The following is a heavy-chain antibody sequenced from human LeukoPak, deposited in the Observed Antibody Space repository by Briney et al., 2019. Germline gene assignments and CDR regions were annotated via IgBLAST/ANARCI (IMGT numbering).Heavy chain of an antibody. D-gene: IGHD6-13*01. J-gene: IGHJ4*02. CDR3: AAGGAPGRFDC. CDR2: ISSSSSYI. Sequence: GGSLRLSCAASGFTFSSYSMNWVRQAPGKGLEWVSSISSSSSYIYYADSVKGRFTISRDFAKISLFLQMNSLRVEDTAVYYCAAGGAPGRFDCWGRGAPVTVSS. CDR1: GFTFSSYS. V-gene: IGHV3-21*01.